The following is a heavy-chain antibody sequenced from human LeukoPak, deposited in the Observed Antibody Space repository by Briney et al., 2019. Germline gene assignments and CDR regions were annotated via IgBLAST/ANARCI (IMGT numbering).Heavy chain of an antibody. J-gene: IGHJ6*02. CDR1: GCTISSYA. CDR3: AWSPFTYYYDSSGYPLYYYYGMDV. CDR2: ISYDGSNR. Sequence: GRSLTLSCAASGCTISSYAMHWVRQPPGKGLGWVAVISYDGSNRYYADSVQGRFTISRDNSKNTLYLQMISLRAEDASVYYCAWSPFTYYYDSSGYPLYYYYGMDVWGQGTTVTVSS. V-gene: IGHV3-30-3*01. D-gene: IGHD3-22*01.